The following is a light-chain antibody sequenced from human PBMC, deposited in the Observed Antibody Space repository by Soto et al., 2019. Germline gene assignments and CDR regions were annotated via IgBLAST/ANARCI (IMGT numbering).Light chain of an antibody. CDR1: QSVSGY. CDR3: QQYYDWTT. J-gene: IGKJ1*01. V-gene: IGKV3-15*01. Sequence: EIVMTQSPATVSVFPGETVTLSFRASQSVSGYLDWFHQKPGQAPRLVLLRIFTRAPGVPARFSVSGSGTEFTLTISSLQSEDFAVYFCQQYYDWTTFGQGTKVDIK. CDR2: RIF.